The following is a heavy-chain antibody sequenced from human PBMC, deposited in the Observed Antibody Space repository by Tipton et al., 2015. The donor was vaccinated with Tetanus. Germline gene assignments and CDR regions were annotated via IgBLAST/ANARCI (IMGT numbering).Heavy chain of an antibody. Sequence: GSLRLSCAASGFTFSSYWMSWVRQAPGKGLEWVANIKQDGNEKYHVDSVKGRFTISRDNGKNLLYLEMNSLRVEDTAVYYCARDPHTIRTGNHRGFDYWGQGTLVTVSS. J-gene: IGHJ4*02. V-gene: IGHV3-7*03. CDR2: IKQDGNEK. D-gene: IGHD3-10*01. CDR1: GFTFSSYW. CDR3: ARDPHTIRTGNHRGFDY.